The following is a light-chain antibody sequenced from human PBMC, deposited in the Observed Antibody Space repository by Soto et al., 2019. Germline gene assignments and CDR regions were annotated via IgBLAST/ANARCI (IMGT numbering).Light chain of an antibody. CDR1: QSISSY. J-gene: IGKJ4*01. Sequence: DVQMTQSPSSLSASVGDRVTITCRASQSISSYLNWYQQKPGRAPRLLIYAVSILQSGVPSRFSGSGSGIDFTLTSSGLQPEDFAVYYCQQSHRAPLTFGGGTTVEIK. CDR3: QQSHRAPLT. CDR2: AVS. V-gene: IGKV1-39*01.